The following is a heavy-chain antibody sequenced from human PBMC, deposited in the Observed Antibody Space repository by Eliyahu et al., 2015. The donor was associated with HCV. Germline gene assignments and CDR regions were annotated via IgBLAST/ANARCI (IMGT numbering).Heavy chain of an antibody. CDR2: ISSSSSYI. J-gene: IGHJ5*02. CDR1: GFTFXSYS. CDR3: ARDGLPDRSLWFGESTANWFDP. D-gene: IGHD3-10*01. V-gene: IGHV3-21*01. Sequence: EVQLVESGGGLVKPGGSLRLSCAASGFTFXSYSMNWVRQAPGKGLEWVSSISSSSSYIYYADSVKGRFTISRDNAKNSLYLQMNSLRAEDTAVYYCARDGLPDRSLWFGESTANWFDPWGQGTLVTVSS.